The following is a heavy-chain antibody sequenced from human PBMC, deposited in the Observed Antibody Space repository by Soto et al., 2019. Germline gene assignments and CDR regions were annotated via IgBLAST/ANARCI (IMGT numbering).Heavy chain of an antibody. Sequence: DVQLVESGGVVVQPGGSLRLSCAASGFTFDDYTMHWVRQAPGKGLEWVSLISWDGGSTYYADSVKGRFTISRDNSKNSLYLQLNSLRTEDTALYYCAKGVEYSSSSYYYYGMDVWGQGTTVTVSS. CDR2: ISWDGGST. J-gene: IGHJ6*02. V-gene: IGHV3-43*01. D-gene: IGHD6-6*01. CDR3: AKGVEYSSSSYYYYGMDV. CDR1: GFTFDDYT.